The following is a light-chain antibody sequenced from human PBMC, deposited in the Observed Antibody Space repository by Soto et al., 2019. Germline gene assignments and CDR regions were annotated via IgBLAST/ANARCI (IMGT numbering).Light chain of an antibody. J-gene: IGKJ1*01. CDR1: QGISSY. V-gene: IGKV1-9*01. Sequence: DIQLTQSPSFLSASVGDRVTITCRASQGISSYLAWYQQKPGKAPKLLIYAASTLQSGVPSRFSGSGSGTEFTRTIVSLQPEDFSTYYCQQLNSYPPWTFGQGTKVEIK. CDR3: QQLNSYPPWT. CDR2: AAS.